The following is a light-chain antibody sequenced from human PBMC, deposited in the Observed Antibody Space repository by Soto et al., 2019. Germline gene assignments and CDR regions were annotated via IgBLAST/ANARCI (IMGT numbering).Light chain of an antibody. CDR3: SSYAGSNNFGV. CDR2: EVS. Sequence: QSALTQPPSASGSPGQSVTISCTGTSSDVGGYNYVSWYQQYPGKAPKLMIYEVSKRPSGVPDRFSGSKSGNTASLTVSRLQAEDEADYYCSSYAGSNNFGVFGTGTKVTVL. CDR1: SSDVGGYNY. V-gene: IGLV2-8*01. J-gene: IGLJ1*01.